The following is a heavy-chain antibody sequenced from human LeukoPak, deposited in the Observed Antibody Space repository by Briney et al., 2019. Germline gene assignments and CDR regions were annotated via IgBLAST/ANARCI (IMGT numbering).Heavy chain of an antibody. Sequence: PSETLSLTCTVSGGSISSYYWTWIRQPPGKGLEWIGYIYYSGSTDYNPSLKSRVTISVDTSKNQFSLKLSSVTAADTAVYYCARGLWFGALLDWGQGTLVTVSS. CDR3: ARGLWFGALLD. CDR2: IYYSGST. CDR1: GGSISSYY. D-gene: IGHD3-10*01. V-gene: IGHV4-59*01. J-gene: IGHJ4*02.